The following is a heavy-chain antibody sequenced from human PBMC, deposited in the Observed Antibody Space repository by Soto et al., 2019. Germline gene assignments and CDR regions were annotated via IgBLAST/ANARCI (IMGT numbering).Heavy chain of an antibody. CDR1: GGSISSYY. CDR3: ARDLGIAVAGDYYYYGMDV. V-gene: IGHV4-59*12. J-gene: IGHJ6*02. D-gene: IGHD6-19*01. Sequence: SETLSLTCTVSGGSISSYYWSWIRQPPGKGLEWIGYIYYSGSTNYNPSLKSRVTISVDTSKNQFSLKLSSVTAADTAVYYCARDLGIAVAGDYYYYGMDVWGQGTTVTVSS. CDR2: IYYSGST.